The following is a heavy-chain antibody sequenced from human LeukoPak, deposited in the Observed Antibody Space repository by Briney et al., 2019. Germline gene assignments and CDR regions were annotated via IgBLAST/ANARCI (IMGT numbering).Heavy chain of an antibody. CDR1: GYTLTELS. CDR2: FDPEDGET. CDR3: ARFPYYYDSSGYDYYYGMDV. V-gene: IGHV1-24*01. D-gene: IGHD3-22*01. J-gene: IGHJ6*02. Sequence: GASVKVSCKVSGYTLTELSMHWVRQAPGKGLEWMGGFDPEDGETIYAQKFQGRVTITADESTSTAYMELSSLRSEDTAVYYCARFPYYYDSSGYDYYYGMDVWGQGTTVTVSS.